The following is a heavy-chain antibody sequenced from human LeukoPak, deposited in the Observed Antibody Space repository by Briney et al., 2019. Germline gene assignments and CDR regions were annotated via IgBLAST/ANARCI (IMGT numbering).Heavy chain of an antibody. Sequence: GGSLTLTGSASGFTYSSYSLNWDRQAPGKGLEWVSSISSSSSYIYYADSVKGRLTISRDNAKTSLYLQSNGLIAEDTAVYYCARDLNFGQYHCDRSFYYYYWGQGTLVTVSS. CDR3: ARDLNFGQYHCDRSFYYYY. CDR2: ISSSSSYI. V-gene: IGHV3-21*01. CDR1: GFTYSSYS. D-gene: IGHD3-22*01. J-gene: IGHJ4*02.